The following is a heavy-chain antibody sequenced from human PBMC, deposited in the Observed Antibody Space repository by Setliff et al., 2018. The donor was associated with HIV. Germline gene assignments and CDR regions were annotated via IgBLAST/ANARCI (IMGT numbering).Heavy chain of an antibody. Sequence: ASVKVSCKVSAYSLTDLSIHWVRQAPGKGLEWMGGFDPEDGETVYAQKLQGRVTMTEDTSTDTAYMELSSLRSEDTAMYYWSTTRAYYYDSSGQEYFQYWGHGTLVTVSS. J-gene: IGHJ1*01. CDR1: AYSLTDLS. CDR3: STTRAYYYDSSGQEYFQY. V-gene: IGHV1-24*01. CDR2: FDPEDGET. D-gene: IGHD3-22*01.